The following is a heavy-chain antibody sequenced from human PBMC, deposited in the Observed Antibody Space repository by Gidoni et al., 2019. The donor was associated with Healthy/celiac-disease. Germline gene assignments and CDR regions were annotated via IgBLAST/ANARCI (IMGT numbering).Heavy chain of an antibody. CDR3: ATVPPGYSYAVDY. V-gene: IGHV1-69*01. CDR1: GGTFSSYA. Sequence: QVQLVQSGAEVKKPGSSVKVSCKASGGTFSSYAISWVIQAPGQGLEWMGGIIPIFGTATYAHKFQCRVTITAAESTSTAYIELISLRSEDTAVYYCATVPPGYSYAVDYWGQGTLVTVSS. CDR2: IIPIFGTA. J-gene: IGHJ4*02. D-gene: IGHD5-18*01.